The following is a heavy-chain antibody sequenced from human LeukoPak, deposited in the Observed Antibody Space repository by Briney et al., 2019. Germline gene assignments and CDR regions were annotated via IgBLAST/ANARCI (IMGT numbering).Heavy chain of an antibody. CDR2: INEDGTSA. CDR3: ARVPTNSYGFGQ. Sequence: RPGGSLRLSCAASGFGFSVYWMPWVRQAPGKGLVWVAHINEDGTSASHADSVKGRFTISRDNAKNTLYLQMNSLTVEDTAVCYCARVPTNSYGFGQWGQGSLVTVSS. J-gene: IGHJ4*02. V-gene: IGHV3-74*01. D-gene: IGHD5-18*01. CDR1: GFGFSVYW.